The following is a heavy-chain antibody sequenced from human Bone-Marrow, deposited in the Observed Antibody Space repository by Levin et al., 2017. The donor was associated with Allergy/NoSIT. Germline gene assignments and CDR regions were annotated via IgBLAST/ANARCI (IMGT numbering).Heavy chain of an antibody. CDR3: ARGSDRYYDSSGYFQS. D-gene: IGHD3-22*01. CDR2: ISSSSHTI. CDR1: GFMFSDYY. J-gene: IGHJ4*02. V-gene: IGHV3-11*01. Sequence: LSLTCAGSGFMFSDYYMSWIRQAPGKGLEWVSYISSSSHTIYYADSVKGRFTISRDNAGNSLYLEMSSLRGDDTAVYYCARGSDRYYDSSGYFQSWGQGTLVTVSS.